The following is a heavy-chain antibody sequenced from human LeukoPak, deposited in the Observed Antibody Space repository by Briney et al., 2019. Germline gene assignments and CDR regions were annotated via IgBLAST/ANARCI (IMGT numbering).Heavy chain of an antibody. D-gene: IGHD4-17*01. J-gene: IGHJ4*02. CDR2: ISSSSSTI. Sequence: GGSLRLSCAASGFTFSSYSMNWVRQAPGKGLEWVSYISSSSSTIYYADSVMGRFTISRDNAKNSLYLQMNSLRAEDTAVYYCARGEDGTGDYRPTYFDSWGQGTLVTVSS. CDR1: GFTFSSYS. V-gene: IGHV3-48*04. CDR3: ARGEDGTGDYRPTYFDS.